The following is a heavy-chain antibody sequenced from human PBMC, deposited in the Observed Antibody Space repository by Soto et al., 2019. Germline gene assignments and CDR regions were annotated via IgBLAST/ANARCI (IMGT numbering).Heavy chain of an antibody. CDR3: ARSQYDFWSGYYYYYGMDV. CDR2: IIPIFGTA. CDR1: GGTFSSYA. J-gene: IGHJ6*02. V-gene: IGHV1-69*13. Sequence: SVKVSCKASGGTFSSYAISWVRQAPGQGLEWMGGIIPIFGTANYAQKFQGRVTITADESTSSAYMELSSLRSEDTAVYYCARSQYDFWSGYYYYYGMDVWGQGTTVTVSS. D-gene: IGHD3-3*01.